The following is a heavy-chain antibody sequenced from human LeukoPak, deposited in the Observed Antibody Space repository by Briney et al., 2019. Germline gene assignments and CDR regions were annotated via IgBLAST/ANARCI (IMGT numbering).Heavy chain of an antibody. CDR2: ISSSSSTI. V-gene: IGHV3-48*04. CDR3: ARPIPFGAFDI. Sequence: GSLRLPCAASGFTFSSYSMNWVRQAPGKGLEWVSYISSSSSTIYYADSVKGRFTISRDNAKNSLYLQMNSLRAEDTAVYYCARPIPFGAFDIWGQGTMVTVSS. D-gene: IGHD3-16*01. J-gene: IGHJ3*02. CDR1: GFTFSSYS.